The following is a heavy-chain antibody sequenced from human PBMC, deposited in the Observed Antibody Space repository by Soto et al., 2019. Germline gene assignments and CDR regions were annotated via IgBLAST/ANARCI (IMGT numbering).Heavy chain of an antibody. CDR2: IWYDGSKK. D-gene: IGHD6-13*01. CDR1: GFSFSTHG. J-gene: IGHJ4*02. V-gene: IGHV3-33*06. CDR3: AKDRAAAAGPEDTFDY. Sequence: GGSLRLSCAASGFSFSTHGMHWVRQAPGKGLEWVAVIWYDGSKKYYADSVKGRFAISRDNSKNTLYLQMNSLRAEDTAVYYCAKDRAAAAGPEDTFDYWGQGTLVTVSS.